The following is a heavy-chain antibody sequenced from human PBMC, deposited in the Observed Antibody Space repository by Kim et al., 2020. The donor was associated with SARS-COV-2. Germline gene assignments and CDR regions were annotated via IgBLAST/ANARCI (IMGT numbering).Heavy chain of an antibody. CDR3: ASRGFGSGSYYVRGGMDV. Sequence: GGSLRLSCAASGFTFSSYWMHWVRQAPGKGLVWVSRLNADGSSTAYADSVKGRFTISRDNAKNTLYLQMDSLRADDTAVYYCASRGFGSGSYYVRGGMDVLGQGTTVTVSS. CDR2: LNADGSST. V-gene: IGHV3-74*01. CDR1: GFTFSSYW. D-gene: IGHD3-10*01. J-gene: IGHJ6*02.